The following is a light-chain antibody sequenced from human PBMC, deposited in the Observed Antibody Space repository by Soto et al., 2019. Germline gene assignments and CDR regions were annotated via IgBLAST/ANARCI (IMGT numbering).Light chain of an antibody. J-gene: IGKJ1*01. Sequence: QSPSTLSGSVGDRVTLTCRASQTISSWLAWYQQKPGKAPKLLIYKASTLKSGVPSRFSGSGSGTEFTLTISSLQSEDFAVYYCQQYNNWPRTFGQGTKVDIK. CDR2: KAS. CDR1: QTISSW. V-gene: IGKV1-5*03. CDR3: QQYNNWPRT.